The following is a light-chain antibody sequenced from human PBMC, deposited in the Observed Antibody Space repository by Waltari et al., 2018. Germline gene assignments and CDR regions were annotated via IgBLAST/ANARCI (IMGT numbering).Light chain of an antibody. Sequence: AIRITQSPSSLSASTGDSVTITFRASQGISSYLAWYQQTPGKAPKVLIYAASTLQSGVPSRFSGSGSGTDFTLTISCLQSEDFAIYYCQQYYSNPATFGQGTKVEIK. CDR1: QGISSY. V-gene: IGKV1-8*01. CDR3: QQYYSNPAT. J-gene: IGKJ1*01. CDR2: AAS.